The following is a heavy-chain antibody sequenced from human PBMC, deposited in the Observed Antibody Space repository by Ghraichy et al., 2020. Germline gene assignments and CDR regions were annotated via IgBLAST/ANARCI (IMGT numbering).Heavy chain of an antibody. J-gene: IGHJ2*01. Sequence: GESLNISCAASGFTFSSYAMSWVRQAPGKGLEWVSAISGSGGSTYYADSVKGRFTISRDNSKNTLYLQMNSLRAEDTAVYYCAKDEEYYYDSSGYPSWYFDLWGRGTLVTVSS. CDR3: AKDEEYYYDSSGYPSWYFDL. CDR1: GFTFSSYA. CDR2: ISGSGGST. V-gene: IGHV3-23*01. D-gene: IGHD3-22*01.